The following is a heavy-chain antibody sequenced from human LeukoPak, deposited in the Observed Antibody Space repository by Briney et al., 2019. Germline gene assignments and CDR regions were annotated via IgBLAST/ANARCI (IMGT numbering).Heavy chain of an antibody. CDR2: IWYDGSNK. J-gene: IGHJ4*02. CDR3: ARDLYYYDSSGYNFDY. CDR1: GFTFSSYG. Sequence: GGSLRLSCAASGFTFSSYGMHWVRQAPGKGLEWVAVIWYDGSNKYYADSVKGRFTISRDNSKNTLYLQMNSPRAEDTAVYYCARDLYYYDSSGYNFDYWGQGTLVTVSS. V-gene: IGHV3-33*01. D-gene: IGHD3-22*01.